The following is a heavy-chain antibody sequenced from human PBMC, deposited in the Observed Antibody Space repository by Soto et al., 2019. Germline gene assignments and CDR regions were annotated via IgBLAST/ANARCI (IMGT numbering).Heavy chain of an antibody. Sequence: SETLSLTCTVSGGSISSSSYYWGWIRQPPGKGLEWIGSIYYSGSTYYNPSLKSRVTISVDTSKNQFSLKLSSVTAADTAVYYCARRYGSGIDYWGQGTLVTVSS. CDR2: IYYSGST. CDR1: GGSISSSSYY. CDR3: ARRYGSGIDY. V-gene: IGHV4-39*01. D-gene: IGHD3-10*01. J-gene: IGHJ4*02.